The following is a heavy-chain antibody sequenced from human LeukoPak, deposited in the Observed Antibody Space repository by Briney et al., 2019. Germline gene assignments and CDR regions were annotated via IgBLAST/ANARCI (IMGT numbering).Heavy chain of an antibody. V-gene: IGHV3-23*01. CDR3: ACMPPSFREYYFDY. CDR1: GFTFSSYA. CDR2: ISGSGGST. J-gene: IGHJ4*02. D-gene: IGHD5-24*01. Sequence: GGSLRLSCAASGFTFSSYAMSWVRQAPGKGLEWVSAISGSGGSTYYADSVKGRFTISRDNSKSTLYLQMNSLSAEDTAVYYCACMPPSFREYYFDYWGQGTLVTVSS.